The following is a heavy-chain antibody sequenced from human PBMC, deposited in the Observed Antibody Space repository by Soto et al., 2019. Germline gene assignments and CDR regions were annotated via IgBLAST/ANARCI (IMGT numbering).Heavy chain of an antibody. J-gene: IGHJ1*01. CDR1: GFTFSSYA. CDR3: ANDLDNGYGYFQH. CDR2: ISSRGDGT. Sequence: EVQLLESGGRLVQPGGSLRLSCAASGFTFSSYAMSWVRQAPGKGLEWVSTISSRGDGTYYADSVKGRFTISRDNSKNTVDLQMNSLRVEDTAVYYCANDLDNGYGYFQHWGQGTLVTVSS. V-gene: IGHV3-23*01. D-gene: IGHD5-12*01.